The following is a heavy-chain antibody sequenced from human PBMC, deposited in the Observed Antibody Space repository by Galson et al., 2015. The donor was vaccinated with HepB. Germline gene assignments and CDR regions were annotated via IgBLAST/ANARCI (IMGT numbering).Heavy chain of an antibody. J-gene: IGHJ6*02. CDR2: MNPNSGNT. CDR3: ARGGGGSSSTNNYYYYGMDV. D-gene: IGHD6-6*01. CDR1: GYTFTSYD. V-gene: IGHV1-8*01. Sequence: SVKVSCKASGYTFTSYDINWVRQATGQGLEWMGWMNPNSGNTGYAQRFQGRVTMTRNTSISTAYMELSSLRSEDTAVYYCARGGGGSSSTNNYYYYGMDVWGQGTTVTVSS.